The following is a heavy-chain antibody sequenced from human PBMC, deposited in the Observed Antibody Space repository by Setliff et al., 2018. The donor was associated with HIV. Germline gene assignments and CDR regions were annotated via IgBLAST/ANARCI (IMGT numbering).Heavy chain of an antibody. V-gene: IGHV3-23*01. CDR3: ARPNYYDSSGSFDY. CDR1: GFTFSRYA. J-gene: IGHJ4*02. Sequence: PGGSLRLSCAASGFTFSRYAMSWVRQAPGKGLAWVSGLSGSGVGTYYAGSVKGRFTISRDNAKNALYLQMNSLRAEDTAVYYCARPNYYDSSGSFDYWGQGTLVIVSS. D-gene: IGHD3-22*01. CDR2: LSGSGVGT.